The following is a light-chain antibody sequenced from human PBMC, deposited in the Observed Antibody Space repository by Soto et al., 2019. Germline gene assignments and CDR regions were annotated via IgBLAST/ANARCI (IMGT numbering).Light chain of an antibody. J-gene: IGKJ1*01. V-gene: IGKV3-20*01. CDR3: QQYGSSPLT. CDR1: QTVDSRY. Sequence: EIVLTQSPGTLSLSPGERANLSCRTSQTVDSRYLAWYQQRPGQAPRLLIYCASSRAPGIPDRFSVSGSGTDFTLTISRLDPEDLAVYYCQQYGSSPLTFGQGTKVEIK. CDR2: CAS.